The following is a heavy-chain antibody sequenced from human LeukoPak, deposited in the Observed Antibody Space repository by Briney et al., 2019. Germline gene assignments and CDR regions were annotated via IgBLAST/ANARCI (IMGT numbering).Heavy chain of an antibody. V-gene: IGHV4-61*02. Sequence: SETLSLTCTVSGGSISSGSYYWRWIRQPAGKGLEWIGRIYTSGSTNYNPSLKSRVTISVDTSKNQFSLKLSSVTAADTAVYYCARHKAVSGSYPFDYWGQGTLVTVSS. CDR2: IYTSGST. D-gene: IGHD1-26*01. J-gene: IGHJ4*02. CDR3: ARHKAVSGSYPFDY. CDR1: GGSISSGSYY.